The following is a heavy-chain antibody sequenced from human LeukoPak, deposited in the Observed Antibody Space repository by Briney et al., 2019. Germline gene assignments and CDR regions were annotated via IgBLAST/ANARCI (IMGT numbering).Heavy chain of an antibody. CDR2: ISGSGGST. V-gene: IGHV3-23*01. CDR3: AKDSGGLYYYDSSGYNY. J-gene: IGHJ4*02. CDR1: GFTFSSYA. Sequence: PGGSLRLSCAASGFTFSSYAMSWVCQAPGKGLEWVSAISGSGGSTYYADSVKGRFTISRDNSKNTLYLQMNSLRAEDTAVYYCAKDSGGLYYYDSSGYNYWGQGTLVTVSS. D-gene: IGHD3-22*01.